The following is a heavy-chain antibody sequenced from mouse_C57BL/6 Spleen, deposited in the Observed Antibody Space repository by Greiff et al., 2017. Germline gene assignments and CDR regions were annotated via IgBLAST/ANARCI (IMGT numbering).Heavy chain of an antibody. CDR1: GFTFSSYA. J-gene: IGHJ1*03. D-gene: IGHD4-1*02. Sequence: VQLKESGGGLVKPGGSLKLSCAASGFTFSSYAMSWVRQTPEKRLEWVATISDGGSYTYYPDNVKGRFTISRDNAKNNLYLQMSHLKSEDTAMYYCARQLGRPYWYFDVWGTGTTVTVSS. V-gene: IGHV5-4*01. CDR3: ARQLGRPYWYFDV. CDR2: ISDGGSYT.